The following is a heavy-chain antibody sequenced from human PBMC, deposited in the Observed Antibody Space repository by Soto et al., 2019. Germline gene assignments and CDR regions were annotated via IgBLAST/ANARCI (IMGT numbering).Heavy chain of an antibody. CDR3: AKEWPWLVRRMDV. CDR1: GFTFSSYA. Sequence: QVQLVESGGGVVQPGRSLRLSCAASGFTFSSYAMHWVRQAPGKGLEWVAVISYDGSNKYYAASVKGRFTISRDNSKNQLYSQINSLRAENTAVYYCAKEWPWLVRRMDVLGQGITVTVSS. CDR2: ISYDGSNK. V-gene: IGHV3-30-3*02. D-gene: IGHD6-19*01. J-gene: IGHJ6*02.